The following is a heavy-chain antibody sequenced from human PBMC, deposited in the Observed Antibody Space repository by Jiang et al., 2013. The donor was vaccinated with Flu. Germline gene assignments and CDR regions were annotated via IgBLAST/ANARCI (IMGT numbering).Heavy chain of an antibody. CDR2: INHSGST. CDR1: GGSFSGYY. CDR3: ARDFSRDTAMGLPFDY. V-gene: IGHV4-34*01. Sequence: TLSLTCAVYGGSFSGYYWSWIRQPPGKGLEWIGEINHSGSTNYNPSLKSRVTISVDTSKNQFSLKLSSVTAADTAVYYCARDFSRDTAMGLPFDYWGQGTLVTVSS. D-gene: IGHD5-18*01. J-gene: IGHJ4*02.